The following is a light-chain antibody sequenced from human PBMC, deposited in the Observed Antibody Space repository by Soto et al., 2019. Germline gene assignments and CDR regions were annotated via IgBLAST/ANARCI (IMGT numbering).Light chain of an antibody. CDR3: QQYNDWPPFT. J-gene: IGKJ1*01. Sequence: EKVKNMSLYSLPVYHGERASLFCRANQSISTYLAWYQQKPVQAPRLHIYGASTRATSIPARFRGSGSGTEFTLTISSLQSEDIAVYYCQQYNDWPPFTFGQGTKVDIK. V-gene: IGKV3-15*01. CDR2: GAS. CDR1: QSISTY.